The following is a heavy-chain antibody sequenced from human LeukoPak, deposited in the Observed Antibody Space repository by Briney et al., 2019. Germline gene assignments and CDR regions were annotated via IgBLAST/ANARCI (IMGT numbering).Heavy chain of an antibody. CDR1: GYTFTSYG. CDR2: ISAYNGNT. V-gene: IGHV1-18*01. J-gene: IGHJ6*02. Sequence: ASVTVSCTASGYTFTSYGISWVRQAPGQGLEWMGRISAYNGNTNYAQKLQGRVTMTTDTSTSTAYMELRSLRSDDTAVYYCARDGYCSSTSCYFDYYYGMDVWGQGTTVTVSS. CDR3: ARDGYCSSTSCYFDYYYGMDV. D-gene: IGHD2-2*01.